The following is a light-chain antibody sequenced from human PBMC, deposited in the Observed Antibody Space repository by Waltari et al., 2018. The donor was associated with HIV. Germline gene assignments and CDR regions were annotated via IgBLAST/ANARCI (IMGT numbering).Light chain of an antibody. Sequence: QSVLTQPPSASETPGQRVTISCSGSSSNIGSNFVYWYQQLPGTAPKLLIYGNNRRPSGVPDRFSGSRSGTSASLAISGLRSEDEADYYCAAWDDSLGGLWVFGGGTKLTVL. CDR1: SSNIGSNF. CDR3: AAWDDSLGGLWV. CDR2: GNN. J-gene: IGLJ3*02. V-gene: IGLV1-47*01.